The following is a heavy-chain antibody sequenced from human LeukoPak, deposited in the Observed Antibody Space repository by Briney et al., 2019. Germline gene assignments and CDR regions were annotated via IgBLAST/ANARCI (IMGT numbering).Heavy chain of an antibody. D-gene: IGHD6-13*01. J-gene: IGHJ4*02. CDR3: ARDSGSRYSYFDY. CDR1: GFTFSSYG. V-gene: IGHV3-33*01. Sequence: GRSLRLSCAASGFTFSSYGMHWVRQAPGKGLEWVAVIWYDGSNKYYADSVKGRFPISRDNSKNTLYLQMNSLRAEDTAVYYCARDSGSRYSYFDYWGQGTLVTVSS. CDR2: IWYDGSNK.